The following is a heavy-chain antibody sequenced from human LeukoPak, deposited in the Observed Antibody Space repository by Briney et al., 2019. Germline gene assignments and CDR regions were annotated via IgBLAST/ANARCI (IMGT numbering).Heavy chain of an antibody. V-gene: IGHV1-24*01. J-gene: IGHJ4*02. D-gene: IGHD5-24*01. CDR1: GYTLTELS. Sequence: GASVKVSCKVSGYTLTELSMHWVRQAPGKGLEWMGGFDPEDGETIYAQKFQGRVTMTEDTSTDTAYMELSSLRSEDTAVYYCATDRGFGMATTSLDYWGQGTLVTVSS. CDR2: FDPEDGET. CDR3: ATDRGFGMATTSLDY.